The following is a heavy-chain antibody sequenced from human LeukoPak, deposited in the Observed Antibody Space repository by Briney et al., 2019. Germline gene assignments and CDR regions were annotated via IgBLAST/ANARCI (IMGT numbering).Heavy chain of an antibody. D-gene: IGHD3-10*01. Sequence: PGGSLRLSCAASGFTFSDYYMSWIRQAPGKGLECVSYISISSSYTNYADSVKGRFTISRDNAKNSLYLQRNSLRAEDTAVYYCARVYGDTDFFVYWGQGTLVTVSS. CDR1: GFTFSDYY. J-gene: IGHJ4*02. CDR3: ARVYGDTDFFVY. V-gene: IGHV3-11*05. CDR2: ISISSSYT.